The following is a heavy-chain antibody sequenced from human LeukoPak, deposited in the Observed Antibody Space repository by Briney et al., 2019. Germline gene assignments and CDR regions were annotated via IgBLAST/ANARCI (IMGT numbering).Heavy chain of an antibody. V-gene: IGHV1-2*06. J-gene: IGHJ4*02. CDR2: INPNSGDT. CDR3: ARDYCGGDCFPDY. Sequence: ASVKVSCKASGYTFTGYYVHWVRQAPGQGLEWMGRINPNSGDTNYAQKFQGRVTMTRDTSISTAYMELSRLRSDDTAVYYCARDYCGGDCFPDYWGQGTLATVSS. D-gene: IGHD2-21*02. CDR1: GYTFTGYY.